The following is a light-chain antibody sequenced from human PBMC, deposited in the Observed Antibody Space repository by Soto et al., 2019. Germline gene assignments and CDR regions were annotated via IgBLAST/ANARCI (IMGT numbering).Light chain of an antibody. Sequence: EIVLTQSPGTLSLSPGERATLSCRASQSVSSSYLAWYQHKPGQAPRLLIYDASNRATGIPARFSGSGSATDFTLTISSLEPEDFAVYYCQQYGSSPLTFGGGTKVDIK. J-gene: IGKJ4*01. V-gene: IGKV3-20*01. CDR2: DAS. CDR3: QQYGSSPLT. CDR1: QSVSSSY.